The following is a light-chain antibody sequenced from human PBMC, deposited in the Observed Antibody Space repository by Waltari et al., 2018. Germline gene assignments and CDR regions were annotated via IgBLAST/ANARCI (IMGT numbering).Light chain of an antibody. V-gene: IGLV2-11*01. CDR3: CSYAGSYTFEV. CDR1: SSDVGGYNY. J-gene: IGLJ2*01. CDR2: GGS. Sequence: QSALTQPRSVSGSPGQSVTISCTGTSSDVGGYNYVSWYQPHPGKAPKLVIYGGSKRPQGVPDRVSGSKSGNPASLTISGLQAEDEADYYCCSYAGSYTFEVFGGGTKLTVL.